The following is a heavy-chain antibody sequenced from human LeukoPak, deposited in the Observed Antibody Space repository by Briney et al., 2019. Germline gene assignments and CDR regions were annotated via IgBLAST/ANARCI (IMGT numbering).Heavy chain of an antibody. CDR1: GFTFSSYW. D-gene: IGHD3-22*01. Sequence: GGSLRLSCAASGFTFSSYWMSWVRQAPGKGLEWVANIKQDGSEKYYVDSVKGRFTISRDNSKNTLYLQMNSLRAEDTAVYYCARDWSDYYDSSGYTASLDYWGQGTLVTVSS. J-gene: IGHJ4*02. V-gene: IGHV3-7*01. CDR2: IKQDGSEK. CDR3: ARDWSDYYDSSGYTASLDY.